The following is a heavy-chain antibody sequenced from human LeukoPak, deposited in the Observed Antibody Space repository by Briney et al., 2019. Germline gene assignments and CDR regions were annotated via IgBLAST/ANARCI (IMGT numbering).Heavy chain of an antibody. Sequence: GGSLSLSCAASGFTVSSNYMYWVRQGPGKGLEWVSVIYSGGSTYYADSVKGRFTISRDDSKNTLYLQMNSLRAEDTAVYYCAREYHEPPHWFDPWGQGTLVTVSS. D-gene: IGHD2/OR15-2a*01. V-gene: IGHV3-66*02. CDR2: IYSGGST. CDR3: AREYHEPPHWFDP. CDR1: GFTVSSNY. J-gene: IGHJ5*02.